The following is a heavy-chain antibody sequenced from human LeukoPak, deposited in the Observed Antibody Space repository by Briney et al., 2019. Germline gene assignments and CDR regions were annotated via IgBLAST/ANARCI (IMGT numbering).Heavy chain of an antibody. Sequence: SETLSLTCTASGDSVSSYHWSWIRQPPGKELEWIGCVYCGGSTGVTSNYNPSFRSRATISGDTSKNEVSLELSSVAAADTAKYYCARHLDWYFDLWGRGTLVTVSS. CDR1: GDSVSSYH. CDR2: VYCGGSTGVTS. J-gene: IGHJ2*01. D-gene: IGHD3-16*01. V-gene: IGHV4-59*08. CDR3: ARHLDWYFDL.